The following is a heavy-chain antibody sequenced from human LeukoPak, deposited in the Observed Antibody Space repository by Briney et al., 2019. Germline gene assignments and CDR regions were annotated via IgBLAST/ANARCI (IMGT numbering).Heavy chain of an antibody. CDR1: GFTLSNHW. Sequence: GGSLRLSCAASGFTLSNHWMHWVRQAPGKGLVWVSRISGDEIWTSYADSVKGRFITSRDNAKDTLYLQMNSLRTEGTAVYYCAREYNSGPKQTDAFDIWGQGTMVTVSS. CDR2: ISGDEIWT. D-gene: IGHD3-22*01. CDR3: AREYNSGPKQTDAFDI. V-gene: IGHV3-74*01. J-gene: IGHJ3*02.